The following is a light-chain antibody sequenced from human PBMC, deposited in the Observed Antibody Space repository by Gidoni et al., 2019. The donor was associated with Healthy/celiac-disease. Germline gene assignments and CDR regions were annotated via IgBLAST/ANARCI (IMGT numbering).Light chain of an antibody. V-gene: IGLV1-40*01. J-gene: IGLJ2*01. CDR1: SSNIGAGYD. CDR3: QSYDSSLSGGV. CDR2: GNS. Sequence: QSVLTQPPSVSGAPGQSVTISCTGSSSNIGAGYDVQWYQQLPGTAPKLLSYGNSNRPSGVPDRFSGSKSGTSASLAITGLQAEDEADYYCQSYDSSLSGGVFGGGTKLTVL.